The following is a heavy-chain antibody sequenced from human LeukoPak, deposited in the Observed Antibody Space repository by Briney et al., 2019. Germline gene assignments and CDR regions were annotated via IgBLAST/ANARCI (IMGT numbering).Heavy chain of an antibody. CDR2: IIPIFGTA. CDR1: GGTFSSYA. V-gene: IGHV1-69*05. Sequence: ASVKVSCKASGGTFSSYAISWVRQAPGQGLEWMGGIIPIFGTANYAQKFQGRVTITTDESTSTAYMELSSLRSEDTAVYYCAAERGYCSSTSCSWFDPWGQGTLVTVSS. CDR3: AAERGYCSSTSCSWFDP. J-gene: IGHJ5*02. D-gene: IGHD2-2*01.